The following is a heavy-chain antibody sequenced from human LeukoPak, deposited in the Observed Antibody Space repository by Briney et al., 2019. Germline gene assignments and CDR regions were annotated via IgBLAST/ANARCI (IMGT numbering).Heavy chain of an antibody. CDR3: ARALNYDILTGYCDY. J-gene: IGHJ4*02. Sequence: GSLRLSCAASGFTFSSYWMSWVRQAPGKGLEWVANIKQDGSEKYYVDSVKGRFTISRDNAKNSLYLQMNSLRAEDTAVYYCARALNYDILTGYCDYWGQGTLVTVSS. V-gene: IGHV3-7*01. CDR2: IKQDGSEK. CDR1: GFTFSSYW. D-gene: IGHD3-9*01.